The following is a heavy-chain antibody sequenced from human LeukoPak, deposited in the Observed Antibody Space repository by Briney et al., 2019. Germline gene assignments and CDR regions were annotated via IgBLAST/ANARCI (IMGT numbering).Heavy chain of an antibody. J-gene: IGHJ4*02. D-gene: IGHD3-22*01. Sequence: KPGGSLRLSCAASGFTFSSYSMNWVRQAPGKGLEWVSSISSSSSYIYYAASVKGRFTISRDNTKNSLYLQMTRLRAEDTAVYYCASGAYEDHDYWGQGTLVTVSS. CDR3: ASGAYEDHDY. CDR1: GFTFSSYS. V-gene: IGHV3-21*01. CDR2: ISSSSSYI.